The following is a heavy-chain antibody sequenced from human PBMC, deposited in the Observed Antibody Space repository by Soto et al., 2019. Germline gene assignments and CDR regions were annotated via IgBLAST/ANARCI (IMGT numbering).Heavy chain of an antibody. CDR2: IYVTGAV. CDR3: ARLRIATNNYKWFDR. V-gene: IGHV4-31*03. CDR1: GAALNSGNYY. D-gene: IGHD2-21*01. Sequence: SETLSLTCSVSGAALNSGNYYWSWIRQVTGKGLEWIGHIYVTGAVNYNPSLRDRITISQNTSERQFSLNLTLVTAADTAVYYCARLRIATNNYKWFDRWGQGTLVTVSS. J-gene: IGHJ5*02.